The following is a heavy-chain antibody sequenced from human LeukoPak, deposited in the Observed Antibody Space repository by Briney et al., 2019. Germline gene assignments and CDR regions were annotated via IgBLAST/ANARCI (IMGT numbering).Heavy chain of an antibody. CDR3: ARPGYCSGGSCYRAFDY. Sequence: GGSLRLSYAASGFTFSSYAMHWVRQAPGKGLEWVAVISYDGSNKYYADSVKGRFTISRDNSKNTLYLQMNSLRAEDTAVYYCARPGYCSGGSCYRAFDYWGQGTLVTVSS. CDR1: GFTFSSYA. J-gene: IGHJ4*02. V-gene: IGHV3-30-3*01. CDR2: ISYDGSNK. D-gene: IGHD2-15*01.